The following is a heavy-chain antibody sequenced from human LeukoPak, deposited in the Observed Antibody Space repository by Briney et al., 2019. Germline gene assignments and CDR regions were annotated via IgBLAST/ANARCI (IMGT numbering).Heavy chain of an antibody. J-gene: IGHJ4*02. V-gene: IGHV4-34*01. CDR1: GGSFSGYY. D-gene: IGHD6-13*01. Sequence: SETLSLTCAVYGGSFSGYYWSWIRQPPGKGLEWIGEINHSGSTNYNPSLKSRVTISVDTSKNQCSLKLSSVTAADTAVYYCARDLSGIAAAGTCLDYWGQGTLVTVSS. CDR3: ARDLSGIAAAGTCLDY. CDR2: INHSGST.